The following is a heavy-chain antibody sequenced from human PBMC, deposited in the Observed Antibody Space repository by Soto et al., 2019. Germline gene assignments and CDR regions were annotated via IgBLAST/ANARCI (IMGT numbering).Heavy chain of an antibody. D-gene: IGHD3-9*01. V-gene: IGHV4-39*01. CDR1: GGSISSNNYF. CDR3: ARLEGLATISYYFDF. J-gene: IGHJ4*02. Sequence: PSETLSLTCTVSGGSISSNNYFWGWIRQPPGKGLEWMGSIYYSGSTYYNPSLKSRVTISLDKSKSQFSLKLNSVTAADSAVYFCARLEGLATISYYFDFWGQGALVTVSS. CDR2: IYYSGST.